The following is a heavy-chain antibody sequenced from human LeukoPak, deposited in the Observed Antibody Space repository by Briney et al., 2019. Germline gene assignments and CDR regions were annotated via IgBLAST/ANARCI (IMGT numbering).Heavy chain of an antibody. J-gene: IGHJ4*02. V-gene: IGHV3-21*01. CDR2: ISSSSSYI. Sequence: PGGSLRLSCAASGFTFDDYAMHWVRQAPGKGLEWVSSISSSSSYIYYADSVKGRFTISRDNAKNSLYLQMNSLRAEDTAVYYCSSSSSDYWGQGTLVTVSS. CDR1: GFTFDDYA. CDR3: SSSSSDY. D-gene: IGHD6-6*01.